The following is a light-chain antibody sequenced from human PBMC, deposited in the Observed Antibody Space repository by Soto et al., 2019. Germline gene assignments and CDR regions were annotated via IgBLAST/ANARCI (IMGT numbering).Light chain of an antibody. J-gene: IGLJ1*01. CDR3: SSYTSSSTPPYV. Sequence: QSVLTQPRSVSGSPGQSVTTSCTGTSSDVGVYNYVSWYQQYPGKAPKIMIYDVSKRPSGVPDRFSGSKSDNTASLTISGLQAEDEADYYCSSYTSSSTPPYVFGTGTKVTVL. CDR2: DVS. CDR1: SSDVGVYNY. V-gene: IGLV2-11*01.